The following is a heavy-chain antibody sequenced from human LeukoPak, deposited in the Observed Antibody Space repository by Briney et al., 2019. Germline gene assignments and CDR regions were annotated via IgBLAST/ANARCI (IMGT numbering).Heavy chain of an antibody. CDR2: IYYSGST. D-gene: IGHD3-9*01. V-gene: IGHV4-59*08. CDR1: GGSISSYY. J-gene: IGHJ3*02. CDR3: ARQSDGYDILTGYYKGAFDI. Sequence: SETLSLTCTVSGGSISSYYWSWIRQPPGKGLEWIGYIYYSGSTNYNPSLKSRVTISVDTSKNQFSLKPSSVTAADTAVYYCARQSDGYDILTGYYKGAFDIWGQGTMVTVSS.